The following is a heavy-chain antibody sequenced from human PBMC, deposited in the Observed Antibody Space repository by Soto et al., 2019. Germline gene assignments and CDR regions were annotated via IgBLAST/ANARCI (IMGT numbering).Heavy chain of an antibody. Sequence: PSETLSLTCTVSGGSISGAYYHWTWIRQSPGKGLEWIGYIHFSGSVLYNPSFKSRPTISVDTSKNQFSLNLSSVTAADTAVYYCARVPFQTRHGNWFDPWGQGTLVTVSS. CDR2: IHFSGSV. CDR1: GGSISGAYYH. CDR3: ARVPFQTRHGNWFDP. V-gene: IGHV4-30-4*08. J-gene: IGHJ5*02.